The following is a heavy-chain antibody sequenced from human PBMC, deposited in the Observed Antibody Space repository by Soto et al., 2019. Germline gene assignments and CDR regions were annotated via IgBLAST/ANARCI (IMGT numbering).Heavy chain of an antibody. CDR2: INAANGDT. CDR3: VRRHVSATGIDWFDP. CDR1: GYTFPSYG. J-gene: IGHJ5*02. D-gene: IGHD6-13*01. V-gene: IGHV1-3*01. Sequence: ASVKVSCKASGYTFPSYGIHWVRQAPGQRREWMGWINAANGDTKYSPKFQGRVTITRDTSASTAYMELSSLKSEDTAVYYCVRRHVSATGIDWFDPWGQGTLVTVSS.